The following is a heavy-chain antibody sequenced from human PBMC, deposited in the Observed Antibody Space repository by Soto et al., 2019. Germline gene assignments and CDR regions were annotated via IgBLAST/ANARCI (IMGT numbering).Heavy chain of an antibody. CDR2: ISSSSSYI. Sequence: PGGSLRLSCAASGFTFSSYSMNWVRQAPGKGLEWVSSISSSSSYIYYADSVKGRFTISRDNAKNSLYLLMNSLRAEDTAVYYCARYYDFWSGYYREVDYYMDVWGKGTTVTVSS. V-gene: IGHV3-21*01. CDR3: ARYYDFWSGYYREVDYYMDV. CDR1: GFTFSSYS. J-gene: IGHJ6*03. D-gene: IGHD3-3*01.